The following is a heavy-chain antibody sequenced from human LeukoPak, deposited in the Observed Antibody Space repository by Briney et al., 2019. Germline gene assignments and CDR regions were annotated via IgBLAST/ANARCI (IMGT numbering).Heavy chain of an antibody. CDR3: AKADGGQWPSSYYYYYMDV. Sequence: GGSLRLSCAASGFTVSSNYMSWVRQAPGKGLEWASPIVSSGDTTYYADSVKGRFTISRDNSKNTLYLQMNSLRAEDTAVYYCAKADGGQWPSSYYYYYMDVWGKGTTVTVSS. D-gene: IGHD6-19*01. CDR2: IVSSGDTT. J-gene: IGHJ6*03. CDR1: GFTVSSNY. V-gene: IGHV3-23*01.